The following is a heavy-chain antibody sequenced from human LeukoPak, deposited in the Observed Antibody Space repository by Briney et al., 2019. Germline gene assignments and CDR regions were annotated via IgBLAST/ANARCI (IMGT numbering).Heavy chain of an antibody. CDR1: GGSFSGYY. V-gene: IGHV4-34*01. CDR3: ARGLRGIAAAGLPFFDY. Sequence: SETLSLTCAVYGGSFSGYYWSWIRQPPGKGPEWIGEINHSGSTNYNPSLKSRVTISVDTSKNQFSLKLSSVTAADTAVYYCARGLRGIAAAGLPFFDYWGQGTLVTVSS. J-gene: IGHJ4*02. D-gene: IGHD6-13*01. CDR2: INHSGST.